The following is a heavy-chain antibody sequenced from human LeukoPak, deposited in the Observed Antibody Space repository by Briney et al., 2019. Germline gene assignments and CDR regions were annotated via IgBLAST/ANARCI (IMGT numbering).Heavy chain of an antibody. V-gene: IGHV3-43D*03. D-gene: IGHD2-2*02. CDR3: AKAAIRYTTRWNNFDY. Sequence: GGSLRLSCAASGFTFDDYAMHWVRQAPGKGLEWVSLISWDGGNIYYADSMKGRFTISRDNSKNSLYLQMNSLRAEDSAFYYCAKAAIRYTTRWNNFDYWGRGTLVTVSS. J-gene: IGHJ4*02. CDR2: ISWDGGNI. CDR1: GFTFDDYA.